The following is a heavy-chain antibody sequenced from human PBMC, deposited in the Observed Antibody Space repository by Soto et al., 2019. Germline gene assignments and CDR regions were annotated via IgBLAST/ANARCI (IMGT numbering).Heavy chain of an antibody. D-gene: IGHD6-19*01. CDR3: ARDGSSAWTLDY. V-gene: IGHV3-66*01. Sequence: EVQLVESGGGLVQPGGSLRLSCAASGFTVSGSSMSWVRQAPGKGLEWVLLIYSGGSTYYADSVQGRFTISRDNSKNTLYLQMNSLRVEDTAVYYCARDGSSAWTLDYWGQGTLVTVSS. CDR2: IYSGGST. CDR1: GFTVSGSS. J-gene: IGHJ4*02.